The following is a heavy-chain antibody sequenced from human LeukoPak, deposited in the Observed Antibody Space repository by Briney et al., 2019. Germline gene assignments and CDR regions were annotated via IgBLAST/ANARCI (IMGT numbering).Heavy chain of an antibody. V-gene: IGHV1-2*02. D-gene: IGHD3-10*01. CDR1: GYTFTGYY. CDR2: INPNSGGT. Sequence: AASVKVSCKSSGYTFTGYYMHWVRQAPGQGLEWMGWINPNSGGTNYAQKFQGRVTMTRDTSISTAYMELSRLRSDDTAVYYCARDGVYYGSGRLHMDVWGKGTTVTISS. J-gene: IGHJ6*03. CDR3: ARDGVYYGSGRLHMDV.